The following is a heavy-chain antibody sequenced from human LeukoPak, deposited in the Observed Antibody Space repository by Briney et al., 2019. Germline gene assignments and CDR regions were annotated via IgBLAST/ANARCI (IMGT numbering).Heavy chain of an antibody. Sequence: PEGSLRLSCSASGFTFSDYWMTWVRQAPGKGLEWVANIKQDGSEKYYVDSVKDRFTISRDNAKNSLYLQMTSLRAEDTAVYYCAELGITMIGGVWGKGTTVTISS. CDR2: IKQDGSEK. CDR1: GFTFSDYW. D-gene: IGHD3-10*02. J-gene: IGHJ6*04. V-gene: IGHV3-7*01. CDR3: AELGITMIGGV.